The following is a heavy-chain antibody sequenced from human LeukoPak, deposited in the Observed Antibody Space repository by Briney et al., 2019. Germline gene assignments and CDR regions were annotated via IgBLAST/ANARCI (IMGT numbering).Heavy chain of an antibody. CDR3: ARDNRGYCSGGSCYLEYFQH. CDR2: ISAYNGNT. Sequence: ASVTVSCKASGYTFTSYGISWVRQAPGQGLEWMGWISAYNGNTNYAQKLQGRVTMTTDTSTSTAYMELRSLRSDDTAVYYCARDNRGYCSGGSCYLEYFQHWGQGTLVTVSS. CDR1: GYTFTSYG. D-gene: IGHD2-15*01. J-gene: IGHJ1*01. V-gene: IGHV1-18*01.